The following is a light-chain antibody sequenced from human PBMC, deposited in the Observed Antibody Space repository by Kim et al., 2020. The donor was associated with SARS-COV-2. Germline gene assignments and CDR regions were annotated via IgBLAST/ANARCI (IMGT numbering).Light chain of an antibody. J-gene: IGLJ3*02. CDR3: YSATDNNLWV. CDR1: VLAKKY. V-gene: IGLV3-27*01. CDR2: KDS. Sequence: VSPGQTARITCSGVVLAKKYARWFQQKPGQAPVLVIYKDSERPSGIPERFSGSSSGTTVTLTISGAQVEDEADYYCYSATDNNLWVFGGGTKLTVL.